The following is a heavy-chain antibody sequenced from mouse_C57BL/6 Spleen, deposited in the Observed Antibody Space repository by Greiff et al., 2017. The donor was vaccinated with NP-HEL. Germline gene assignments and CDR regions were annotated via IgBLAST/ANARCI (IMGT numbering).Heavy chain of an antibody. CDR1: GFNIKNTD. CDR3: ARSYYSNYDYAMDY. V-gene: IGHV14-3*01. J-gene: IGHJ4*01. Sequence: EVQLQQSVAELVRPGASVKLSCTASGFNIKNTDMHWVKQRPEQGLEWIGRIGTANGNTKYAPKFQGRATITADTSYNTAYLQLSSLTSEDTAIYYCARSYYSNYDYAMDYWGQGTSVTVSS. D-gene: IGHD2-5*01. CDR2: IGTANGNT.